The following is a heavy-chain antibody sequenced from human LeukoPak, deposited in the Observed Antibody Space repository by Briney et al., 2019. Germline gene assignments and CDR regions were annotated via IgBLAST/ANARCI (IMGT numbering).Heavy chain of an antibody. CDR2: FDPEDGET. CDR1: GYTFTGYY. CDR3: ATSLDYYDSSGYSFDY. Sequence: ASVKVSCKASGYTFTGYYMHWARQAPGKGLEWMGGFDPEDGETIYAQKFQGRVTMTEDTSTDTAYMELSSLRSEDTAVYYCATSLDYYDSSGYSFDYWGQGTLVTVSS. V-gene: IGHV1-24*01. J-gene: IGHJ4*02. D-gene: IGHD3-22*01.